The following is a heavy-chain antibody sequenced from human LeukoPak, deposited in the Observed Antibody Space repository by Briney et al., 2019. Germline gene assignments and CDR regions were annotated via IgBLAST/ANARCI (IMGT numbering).Heavy chain of an antibody. V-gene: IGHV3-48*03. CDR2: ISSSGSTI. CDR3: ARAEGSGTQTYYFDY. J-gene: IGHJ4*02. Sequence: GGSLRLSCAASGFTFSSYEMNWVRQAPGKGLEWVSYISSSGSTIYYADSVKGRFTISRDNAKNSLYLQMNSLRAEDTAVYYCARAEGSGTQTYYFDYWGQGTLVTVSS. D-gene: IGHD3-10*01. CDR1: GFTFSSYE.